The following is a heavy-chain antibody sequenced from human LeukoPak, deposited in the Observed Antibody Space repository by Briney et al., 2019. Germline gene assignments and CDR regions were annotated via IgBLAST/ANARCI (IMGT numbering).Heavy chain of an antibody. V-gene: IGHV4-30-2*01. J-gene: IGHJ4*02. Sequence: PSQTLSLTCAVSGGSISSGGYSWSWIRQPPGKGLEWIGYIYHSGSTYYNPSLKSRVTISVDTSKNQFSLKLSSVTAADTAVYYCARVFRVRYYFDYWGQGTLVTVSS. CDR2: IYHSGST. D-gene: IGHD3-10*01. CDR3: ARVFRVRYYFDY. CDR1: GGSISSGGYS.